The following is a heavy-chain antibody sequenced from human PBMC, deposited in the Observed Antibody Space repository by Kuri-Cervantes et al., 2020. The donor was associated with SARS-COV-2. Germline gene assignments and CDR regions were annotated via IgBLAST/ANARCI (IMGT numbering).Heavy chain of an antibody. V-gene: IGHV3-23*01. J-gene: IGHJ4*02. Sequence: GESLKISCAASGFTFSSYAMSWVRQAPGKGLEWVSAISGSGGSTYYADSVKGRFTISRDNSKNTLYLQMNSLRAEDTAVYYCAAGSIAAAGNVPLGGDWGQGTLVTVSS. CDR3: AAGSIAAAGNVPLGGD. CDR1: GFTFSSYA. D-gene: IGHD6-13*01. CDR2: ISGSGGST.